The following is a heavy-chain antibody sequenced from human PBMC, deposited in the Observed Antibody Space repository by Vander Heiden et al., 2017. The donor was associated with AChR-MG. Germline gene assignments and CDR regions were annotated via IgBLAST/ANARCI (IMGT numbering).Heavy chain of an antibody. CDR2: ISSSSSYI. J-gene: IGHJ6*02. V-gene: IGHV3-21*01. CDR3: ASRHHYYGMDV. Sequence: EVQLVESGAGLATPGGSLRLSWPGSGFTFSSYSMNWVRQAPGKGLEWVSSISSSSSYIYYADSVKGRFTISRDNAKNSLYLQMNSLRAEDTAVYYCASRHHYYGMDVWGQGTTVTVSS. CDR1: GFTFSSYS.